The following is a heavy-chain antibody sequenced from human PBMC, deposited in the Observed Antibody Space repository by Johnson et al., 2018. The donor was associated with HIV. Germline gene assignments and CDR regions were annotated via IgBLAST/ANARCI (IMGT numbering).Heavy chain of an antibody. CDR3: ARDCTGGVCLNDAFDI. CDR1: GFTFSSYA. CDR2: ISYDGSNK. Sequence: QMQLVESGGGVVQPGRSLRLSCAASGFTFSSYAMHWVRQAPGKGLEWVAVISYDGSNKYYADSVKGRFTISRDNSKNTLYLQMNSLRAEDTAVYYCARDCTGGVCLNDAFDIWSQGTMVTVSS. J-gene: IGHJ3*02. D-gene: IGHD2-8*02. V-gene: IGHV3-30*04.